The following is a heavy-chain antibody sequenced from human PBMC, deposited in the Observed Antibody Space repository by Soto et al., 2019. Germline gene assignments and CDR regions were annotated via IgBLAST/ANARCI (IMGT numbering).Heavy chain of an antibody. J-gene: IGHJ6*02. Sequence: SETLSLTCTVSGGSISSYYWSWIRQPPGKGLEWIGYIYYSGSTNYNPSLKSRVTISVDTSKNQSSLKLSSVTAADTAVYYCARGLPVIAAAGTSPRRGGMDVWGQGTTVTVSS. V-gene: IGHV4-59*01. CDR2: IYYSGST. D-gene: IGHD6-13*01. CDR1: GGSISSYY. CDR3: ARGLPVIAAAGTSPRRGGMDV.